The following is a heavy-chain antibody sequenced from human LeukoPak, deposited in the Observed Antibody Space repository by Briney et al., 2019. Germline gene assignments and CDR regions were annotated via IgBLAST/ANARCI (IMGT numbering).Heavy chain of an antibody. D-gene: IGHD3-10*01. CDR3: ARGSTMIRGFDY. Sequence: SQTLSLTCTVSGGSISSGDYYWNWIRQHPEKSLEWIGYIFYSGSAYYNPSLKSRVTISVDTSKNQFSLTLSSVTAADTAVYYCARGSTMIRGFDYWGQGTLVTVSS. V-gene: IGHV4-31*03. CDR1: GGSISSGDYY. J-gene: IGHJ4*02. CDR2: IFYSGSA.